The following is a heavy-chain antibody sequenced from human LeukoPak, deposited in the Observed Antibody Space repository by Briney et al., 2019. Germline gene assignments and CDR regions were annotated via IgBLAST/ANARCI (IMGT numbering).Heavy chain of an antibody. V-gene: IGHV1-18*01. Sequence: ASVKVSCKASGYTFTSYGISWVRQAPGQGLEWMGWISAYNGNTNYAQKLQGRVTMTTDTSTSTAYMELRSLRSDDTAVYYCARGKRETYYDMIGNWFDPWGQGTPVTVSS. CDR1: GYTFTSYG. CDR2: ISAYNGNT. D-gene: IGHD3-9*01. J-gene: IGHJ5*02. CDR3: ARGKRETYYDMIGNWFDP.